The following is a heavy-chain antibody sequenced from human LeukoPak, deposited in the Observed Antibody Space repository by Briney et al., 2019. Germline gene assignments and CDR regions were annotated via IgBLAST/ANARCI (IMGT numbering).Heavy chain of an antibody. CDR3: ATDVPSHIVVVPAAMGY. CDR2: FDPEDGET. D-gene: IGHD2-2*01. V-gene: IGHV1-24*01. Sequence: ASAKVSCKVSGYTLTELSMHWVRQAPGKGLEWMGGFDPEDGETIYAQKFQGRVTMTEDTSTDTAYMELSSLRSEDTAVYYCATDVPSHIVVVPAAMGYWGQGTLVTVSS. J-gene: IGHJ4*02. CDR1: GYTLTELS.